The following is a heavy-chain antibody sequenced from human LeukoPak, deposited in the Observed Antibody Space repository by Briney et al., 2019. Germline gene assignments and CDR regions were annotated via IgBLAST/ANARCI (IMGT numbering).Heavy chain of an antibody. CDR2: ISSSNSYI. J-gene: IGHJ4*02. V-gene: IGHV3-21*01. CDR1: GFPFSSYS. D-gene: IGHD6-13*01. Sequence: PGGSLSLSCAASGFPFSSYSMNWVRQAPGKGLEWVSSISSSNSYIYYADSVKGRFTISRDNAKNSLYLQMNSLRAEDTAVYYCARDIAASFDYWGQGTLVTVSS. CDR3: ARDIAASFDY.